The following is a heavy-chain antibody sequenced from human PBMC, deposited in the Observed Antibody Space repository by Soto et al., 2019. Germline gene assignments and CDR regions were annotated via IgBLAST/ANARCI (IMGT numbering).Heavy chain of an antibody. CDR3: EKDLKYFDWLCLFDY. J-gene: IGHJ4*02. CDR1: GFTFSSYG. V-gene: IGHV3-30*18. D-gene: IGHD3-9*01. Sequence: QVQLVESGGGVVQPGRSLRLSCAASGFTFSSYGMHWVRQAPGKGLEWVAVISYDGSNKYYADSVKGRFTISRDNSKNTLYLQMNSLRAEDTAVYYCEKDLKYFDWLCLFDYWGQGTLVTVSS. CDR2: ISYDGSNK.